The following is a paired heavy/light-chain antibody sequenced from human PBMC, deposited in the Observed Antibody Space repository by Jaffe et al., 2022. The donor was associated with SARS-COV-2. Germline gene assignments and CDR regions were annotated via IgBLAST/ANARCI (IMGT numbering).Heavy chain of an antibody. J-gene: IGHJ4*02. Sequence: EVQLVESGGGLVQPGRSLRLSCAASGFTFDDYAMHWVRQAPGKGLEWVSGISWNSGSIGYADSVKGRFTISRDNAKNSLYLQMNSLRAEDTALYYCATGPAGSNYYYDSSGYGYWGQGTLVTVSS. V-gene: IGHV3-9*01. D-gene: IGHD3-22*01. CDR2: ISWNSGSI. CDR1: GFTFDDYA. CDR3: ATGPAGSNYYYDSSGYGY.
Light chain of an antibody. CDR1: SGSIASNY. V-gene: IGLV6-57*02. CDR3: QSYDSNQVV. Sequence: NFMLTQPHSVSESPGKTVTISCTGSSGSIASNYVQWYQQRPGSAPTTVIYEDNQRPSGVPDRFSGSIDSSSNSASLTISGLKTEDEADYYCQSYDSNQVVFGGGTKLTVL. CDR2: EDN. J-gene: IGLJ2*01.